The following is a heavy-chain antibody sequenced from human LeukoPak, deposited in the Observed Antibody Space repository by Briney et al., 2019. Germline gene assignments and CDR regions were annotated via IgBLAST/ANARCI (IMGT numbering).Heavy chain of an antibody. CDR3: ARGTTVTTPGDY. Sequence: PSETLSLTCTVSGGSISSSSYSWGWIRQPPGKGLEWIGSIYYSGSTYYSPSLKSRVTISVDTSKKQFSLKLSSVTAADTAVYYCARGTTVTTPGDYWGQGTLVTVSS. V-gene: IGHV4-39*01. J-gene: IGHJ4*02. D-gene: IGHD4-17*01. CDR2: IYYSGST. CDR1: GGSISSSSYS.